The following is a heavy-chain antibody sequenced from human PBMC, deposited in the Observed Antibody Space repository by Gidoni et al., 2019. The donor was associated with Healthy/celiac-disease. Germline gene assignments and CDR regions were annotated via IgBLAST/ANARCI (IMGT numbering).Heavy chain of an antibody. Sequence: EVQLLESGGGLVQPGGSLRLSGPASGFTFSSYAMRWVRQAPGKGLGWVSAISGSGGSTYYADSVKGRFTISRDNSKNTLYLQMNSLRAEDTAVYYCAKGQLWFGELLDYWGQGTLVTVSS. CDR1: GFTFSSYA. J-gene: IGHJ4*02. V-gene: IGHV3-23*01. CDR3: AKGQLWFGELLDY. CDR2: ISGSGGST. D-gene: IGHD3-10*01.